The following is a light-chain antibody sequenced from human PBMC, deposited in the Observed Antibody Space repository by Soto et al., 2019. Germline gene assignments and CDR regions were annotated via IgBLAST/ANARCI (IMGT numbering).Light chain of an antibody. J-gene: IGKJ1*01. CDR3: QQYNSYSWT. V-gene: IGKV1-5*01. Sequence: DIQMTQSPSSLSASMGDRVIITCRASQTISSHLNWYQQKPGKAPNLLVYAASSLQSGVPSRFSGSGSGTEFTLTISSLQPDDFAAYYCQQYNSYSWTFGQGTKMDI. CDR1: QTISSH. CDR2: AAS.